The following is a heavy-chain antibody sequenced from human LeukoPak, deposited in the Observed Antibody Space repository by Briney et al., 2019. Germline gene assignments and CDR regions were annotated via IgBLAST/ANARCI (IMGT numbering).Heavy chain of an antibody. D-gene: IGHD6-13*01. Sequence: GGSLTPTRAASGFTFSSYAMHWVRQAPGKGLEWVAFIWYDGSNKYYADSVKGRFTISRDNSENTLYLQMNSLRPEDTAVYYCAKGGGTWYHFDYSGQGTLVTVSS. J-gene: IGHJ4*02. CDR3: AKGGGTWYHFDY. CDR1: GFTFSSYA. V-gene: IGHV3-30*02. CDR2: IWYDGSNK.